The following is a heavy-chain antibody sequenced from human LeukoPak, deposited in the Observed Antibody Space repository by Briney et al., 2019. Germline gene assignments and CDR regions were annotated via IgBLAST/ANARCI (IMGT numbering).Heavy chain of an antibody. V-gene: IGHV3-33*01. CDR3: ARSSSYGDFDY. CDR2: IWYDGSNK. CDR1: GFTFSGYG. Sequence: GGSLRLSCAASGFTFSGYGMHWVRQAPGKGLEWVAIIWYDGSNKYYAGSVKGRFTISRDNSKNTLYLQMNSLRAEDTAVYYCARSSSYGDFDYWGQGTLVTVSS. D-gene: IGHD4-17*01. J-gene: IGHJ4*02.